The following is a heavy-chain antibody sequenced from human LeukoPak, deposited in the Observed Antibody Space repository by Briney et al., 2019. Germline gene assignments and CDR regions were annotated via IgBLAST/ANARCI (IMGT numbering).Heavy chain of an antibody. V-gene: IGHV5-51*01. D-gene: IGHD1-1*01. CDR2: IYPADSDT. CDR3: ATTGATREWGDDALDI. Sequence: GESLKISCKGSGYSFSTYWIGWVRQMPGKGLEWMGIIYPADSDTKYSPSFQGQVTISADKSISTAYLQWTSLKASDTAMYYCATTGATREWGDDALDIWGQGTMVTVSS. J-gene: IGHJ3*02. CDR1: GYSFSTYW.